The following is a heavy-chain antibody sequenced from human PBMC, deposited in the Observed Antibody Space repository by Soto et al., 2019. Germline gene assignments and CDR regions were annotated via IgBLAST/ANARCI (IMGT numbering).Heavy chain of an antibody. D-gene: IGHD3-10*01. J-gene: IGHJ6*02. CDR3: ARVGFGELLAHGMDV. CDR1: GGSISSGDYY. CDR2: IYYSGST. V-gene: IGHV4-30-4*01. Sequence: SETLSLTCTVSGGSISSGDYYWSWIRQPPGRGLEWIGYIYYSGSTYYNPSLKSRVTISVDTSKNQFSLKLSSVTAADTAVYYCARVGFGELLAHGMDVWGQGTTVTVSS.